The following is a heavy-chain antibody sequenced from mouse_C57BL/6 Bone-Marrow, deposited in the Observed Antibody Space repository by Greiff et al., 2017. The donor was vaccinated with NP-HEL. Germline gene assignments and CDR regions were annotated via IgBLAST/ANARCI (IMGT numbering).Heavy chain of an antibody. D-gene: IGHD2-4*01. CDR1: GFTFSSYG. V-gene: IGHV5-6*01. CDR3: ARHLIYDYDEGPWFAY. CDR2: ISSGGSYT. J-gene: IGHJ3*01. Sequence: EVHLVESGGDLVKPGGSPKLSCAASGFTFSSYGMSWVRQTPDKRLEWVATISSGGSYTYYPDSVKGRFTISRDNAKNTLYLQMSSLKSEDTAMYYCARHLIYDYDEGPWFAYWGQGTLVTVSA.